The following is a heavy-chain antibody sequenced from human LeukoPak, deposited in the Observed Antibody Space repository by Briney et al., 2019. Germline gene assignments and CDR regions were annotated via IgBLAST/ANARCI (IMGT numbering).Heavy chain of an antibody. CDR1: GGSISSGDYY. D-gene: IGHD5-18*01. Sequence: SETLSLTCTVSGGSISSGDYYWSWIRQPPGKGLEWIGYIYYSGSTYYNPSLKSRVTISVDTSKNQFSLKLSSVTAADTAVYYCARHHTAMVDQFDYWGQGTLVTVSS. CDR2: IYYSGST. J-gene: IGHJ4*02. CDR3: ARHHTAMVDQFDY. V-gene: IGHV4-30-4*01.